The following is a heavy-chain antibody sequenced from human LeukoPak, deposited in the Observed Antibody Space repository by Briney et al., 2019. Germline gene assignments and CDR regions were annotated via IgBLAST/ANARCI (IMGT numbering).Heavy chain of an antibody. CDR1: GGSISSYY. Sequence: PSETLSLTCTVSGGSISSYYWSWIRQPPGKGLEWIGYIYYSGSTNYNPSLKSRVTISVDTSKNQFSLKLSSVTAADTAVYYCARGEQDYGMDVWGQGTTVTVSS. V-gene: IGHV4-59*01. CDR3: ARGEQDYGMDV. J-gene: IGHJ6*02. CDR2: IYYSGST. D-gene: IGHD1/OR15-1a*01.